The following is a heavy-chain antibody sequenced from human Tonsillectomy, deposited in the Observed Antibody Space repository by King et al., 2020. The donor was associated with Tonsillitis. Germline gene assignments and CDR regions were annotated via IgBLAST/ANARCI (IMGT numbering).Heavy chain of an antibody. CDR2: IGTAGDT. Sequence: VQLVESGGGLVQPGGSLRLSCAASGFTFRSYDMHLVRQATGKGLEWGSAIGTAGDTYYPGSVKGRFTNSRENAKNSLYLQMNSLRAEDTAVYYCARVSYGSGSYDYWGQGTLVTVSS. CDR3: ARVSYGSGSYDY. D-gene: IGHD3-10*01. V-gene: IGHV3-13*01. J-gene: IGHJ4*02. CDR1: GFTFRSYD.